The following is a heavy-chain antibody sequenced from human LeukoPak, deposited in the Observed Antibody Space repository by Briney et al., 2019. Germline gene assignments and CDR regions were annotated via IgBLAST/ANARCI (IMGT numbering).Heavy chain of an antibody. CDR1: GYSISSGYY. Sequence: SETLSLTCTVSGYSISSGYYWRWIRQPPGKGLEWIGYIYYSGSTNYNPSLKGRVTISLDTSKNQFSLKLSSVTAADTAVYYCARGDGYCSDYWGQGTLVTVSS. V-gene: IGHV4-38-2*02. CDR2: IYYSGST. CDR3: ARGDGYCSDY. J-gene: IGHJ4*02. D-gene: IGHD2-2*03.